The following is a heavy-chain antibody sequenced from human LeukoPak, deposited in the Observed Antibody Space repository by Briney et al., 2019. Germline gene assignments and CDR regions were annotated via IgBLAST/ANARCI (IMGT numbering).Heavy chain of an antibody. CDR3: ARLLAGCSGSKCRAHFDY. D-gene: IGHD2-15*01. CDR1: GDSISGNY. J-gene: IGHJ4*02. V-gene: IGHV4-59*01. CDR2: IYYSGDT. Sequence: SETLSLTCSVSGDSISGNYWSWMRQPPGKELEWIGYIYYSGDTNYNPSLKSRVTMSVDTSKNQFSVNLSSVTAADTAVYYCARLLAGCSGSKCRAHFDYWGQGTLVTVS.